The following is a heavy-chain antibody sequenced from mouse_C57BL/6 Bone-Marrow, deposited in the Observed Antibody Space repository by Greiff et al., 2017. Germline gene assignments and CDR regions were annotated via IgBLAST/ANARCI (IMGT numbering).Heavy chain of an antibody. V-gene: IGHV1-82*01. CDR2: IYPGDGDT. J-gene: IGHJ3*01. CDR3: ARGGYDAWFAY. D-gene: IGHD2-2*01. Sequence: QVQLQQSGPALVKPGASVKISCKASGYAFSSSWMNWVKQRPGKGLEWIGRIYPGDGDTNYNGKFKGKATLTADKSSSTAYMQLSSLTSEDSAVYFCARGGYDAWFAYWGQGTLVTVSA. CDR1: GYAFSSSW.